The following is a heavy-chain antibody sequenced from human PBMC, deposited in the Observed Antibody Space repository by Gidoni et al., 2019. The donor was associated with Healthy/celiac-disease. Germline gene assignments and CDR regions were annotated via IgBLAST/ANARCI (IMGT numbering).Heavy chain of an antibody. CDR3: TTDGRLRYFDWLLCI. CDR2: IKSKTDGGTT. V-gene: IGHV3-15*01. D-gene: IGHD3-9*01. J-gene: IGHJ3*02. Sequence: EVQLVESGGGLVKPGGYLRLSCAASGFTFSNAWMSWVRQAPGKVLEWVGRIKSKTDGGTTDYAAPVKGRFTISRDDSKNTLYLQMNSLKTEDTAVYYCTTDGRLRYFDWLLCIWGQGTMVTVSS. CDR1: GFTFSNAW.